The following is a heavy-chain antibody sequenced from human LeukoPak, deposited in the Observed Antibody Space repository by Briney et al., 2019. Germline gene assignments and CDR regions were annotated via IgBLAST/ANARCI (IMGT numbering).Heavy chain of an antibody. CDR3: AKDSGSGWYSNWFDP. D-gene: IGHD6-19*01. CDR1: GFTFSSYG. V-gene: IGHV3-9*01. J-gene: IGHJ5*02. CDR2: IRWNSGSI. Sequence: GRSLRLSCAASGFTFSSYGMHWVRHAPGKGLEWVSGIRWNSGSIVYADSVKGRFTISRDNAKNSLYLQMNSLRAEDTALYYCAKDSGSGWYSNWFDPWGQGTLVTVSS.